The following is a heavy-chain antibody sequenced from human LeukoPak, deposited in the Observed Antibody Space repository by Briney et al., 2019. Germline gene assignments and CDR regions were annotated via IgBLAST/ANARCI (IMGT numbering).Heavy chain of an antibody. V-gene: IGHV5-51*01. D-gene: IGHD1-26*01. CDR3: ARQQYSGSYVMVFDI. CDR2: IYPGDSDT. Sequence: GESLKISCKGSGYSFTSYWIGWVRQMPGKGLEWMGIIYPGDSDTRYSPSFQGQVTISADKSISTAYLQWGSLKASDTAMYYCARQQYSGSYVMVFDIWAQGTMVTVSS. CDR1: GYSFTSYW. J-gene: IGHJ3*02.